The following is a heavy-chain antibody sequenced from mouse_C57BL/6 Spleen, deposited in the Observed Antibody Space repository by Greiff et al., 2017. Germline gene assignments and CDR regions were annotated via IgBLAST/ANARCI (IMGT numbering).Heavy chain of an antibody. V-gene: IGHV5-4*01. Sequence: EVQVVESGGGLVKPGGSLKLSCAASGFTFSSYAMSWVRQTPEKRLEWVATISDGGSYTYYPDNVKGRFTITRDNAKNNLYLQMSHLKSEDTAMYYCARDPHYDSSHWYFDVWGTGTTVTVSS. D-gene: IGHD1-1*01. J-gene: IGHJ1*03. CDR2: ISDGGSYT. CDR1: GFTFSSYA. CDR3: ARDPHYDSSHWYFDV.